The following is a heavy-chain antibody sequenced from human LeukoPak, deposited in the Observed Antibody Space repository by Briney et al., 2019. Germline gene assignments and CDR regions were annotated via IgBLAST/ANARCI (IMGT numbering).Heavy chain of an antibody. D-gene: IGHD2-2*01. CDR2: IYSGGTT. CDR3: ARAAHQLPWGAFDI. V-gene: IGHV3-53*01. J-gene: IGHJ3*02. Sequence: GGSLRLSCAASGFTFRNNYMNWVRQAPGKGLEWVSVIYSGGTTYYVGSVKGRFTISTDNSKNTLYLQMNSLRAEDTAVYYCARAAHQLPWGAFDIWGQGTMVTVSS. CDR1: GFTFRNNY.